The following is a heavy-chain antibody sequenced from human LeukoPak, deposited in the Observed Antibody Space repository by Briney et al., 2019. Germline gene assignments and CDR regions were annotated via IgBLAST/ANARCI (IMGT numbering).Heavy chain of an antibody. V-gene: IGHV4-59*12. J-gene: IGHJ4*02. CDR2: IYHSGST. CDR3: ARKIHTAMVGVRFDY. CDR1: GGSISSYY. D-gene: IGHD5-18*01. Sequence: SETLSLTCTVSGGSISSYYWGWIRQPPGRGLEWIGEIYHSGSTNYNPSLKSRVTISVDKSKNQFSLKLSSVTAADTAVYYCARKIHTAMVGVRFDYWGQGTLVTVSS.